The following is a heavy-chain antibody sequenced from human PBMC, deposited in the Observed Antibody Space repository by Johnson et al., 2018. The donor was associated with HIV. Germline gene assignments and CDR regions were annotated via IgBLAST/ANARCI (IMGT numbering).Heavy chain of an antibody. Sequence: VQLVESGGGLVQPGGSLRLSCAASGFTFSSYWMSWVRQAPGKGLEWVANIKQDGSEKYYVDSVKGQFTISRDNAKNSLYLQMNSLRAEDTAVYYCARDLVVGATPDHDAFAIWGQGTMVTVSS. CDR3: ARDLVVGATPDHDAFAI. J-gene: IGHJ3*02. CDR2: IKQDGSEK. D-gene: IGHD1-26*01. CDR1: GFTFSSYW. V-gene: IGHV3-7*05.